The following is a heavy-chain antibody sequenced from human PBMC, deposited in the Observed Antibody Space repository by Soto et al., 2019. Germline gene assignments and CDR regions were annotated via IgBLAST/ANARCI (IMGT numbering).Heavy chain of an antibody. J-gene: IGHJ4*02. V-gene: IGHV1-69*13. CDR1: GGTFSSYA. CDR2: INPIFGTT. Sequence: ASVKVSCKASGGTFSSYAISWVRQAPGQGLEWMGGINPIFGTTNYAQKFQGRVTITGDASTSTAYMELSSLRSEDTAVYYCARDLQADYWGQGTLVTVSS. CDR3: ARDLQADY.